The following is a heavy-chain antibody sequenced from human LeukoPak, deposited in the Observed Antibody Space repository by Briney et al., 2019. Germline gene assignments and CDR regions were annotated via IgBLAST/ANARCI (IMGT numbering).Heavy chain of an antibody. CDR2: IGAGGDST. Sequence: GGSLRLSCVASGFTFSIFAMTWVRQAPGNGLKWVSVIGAGGDSTYYADSVKGRFTISRHNSKNTLYLQMNSLRAEDTAVYYCAKGLVVVATAMKTPPNWFDPWGQGTLVTVSS. V-gene: IGHV3-23*01. D-gene: IGHD2-2*01. J-gene: IGHJ5*02. CDR1: GFTFSIFA. CDR3: AKGLVVVATAMKTPPNWFDP.